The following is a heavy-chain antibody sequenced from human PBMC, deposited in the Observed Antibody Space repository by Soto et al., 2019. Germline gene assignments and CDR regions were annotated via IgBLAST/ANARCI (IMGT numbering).Heavy chain of an antibody. J-gene: IGHJ5*02. CDR3: ANYCRSTSCFSGGLEH. CDR2: ISDDGSNK. CDR1: GFTFSSYD. Sequence: QVQLVESGGGVVQPGRSLRLSCAASGFTFSSYDMHWVRQAPGKGLEWVAVISDDGSNKYYADSVKGRFTISRDNSKNTLYLQMNSLRAEDTAVYYCANYCRSTSCFSGGLEHWGQGTLVTVSS. D-gene: IGHD2-2*01. V-gene: IGHV3-30*18.